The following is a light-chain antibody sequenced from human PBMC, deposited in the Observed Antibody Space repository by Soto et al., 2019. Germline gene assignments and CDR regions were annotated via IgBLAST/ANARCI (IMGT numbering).Light chain of an antibody. CDR2: DVS. Sequence: QSVLTQPASVSESPGQSITISCTGTSSDVGGYNYVSWHQQHPGKAPKLMIYDVSNRPSGVSNRFSGSKSGNTASLTISGLQAEDEADYYCSSYTSSSTVVFGGGTKLTVL. CDR1: SSDVGGYNY. V-gene: IGLV2-14*03. CDR3: SSYTSSSTVV. J-gene: IGLJ2*01.